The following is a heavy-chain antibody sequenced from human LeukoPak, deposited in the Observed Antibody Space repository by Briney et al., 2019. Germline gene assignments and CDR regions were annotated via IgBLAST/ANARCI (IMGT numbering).Heavy chain of an antibody. CDR1: GFTFSSYW. CDR3: ARDARRWVAVAGKKDYYYYGMDV. CDR2: IKQDRSEK. V-gene: IGHV3-7*01. D-gene: IGHD6-19*01. J-gene: IGHJ6*02. Sequence: GGSLRLYCAASGFTFSSYWMSWVRQAPGKGLEWVANIKQDRSEKYYVDSVKGRFTISRDNAKNSLYLQMNSLRAEDTAVYYCARDARRWVAVAGKKDYYYYGMDVWGQGTTVTVPS.